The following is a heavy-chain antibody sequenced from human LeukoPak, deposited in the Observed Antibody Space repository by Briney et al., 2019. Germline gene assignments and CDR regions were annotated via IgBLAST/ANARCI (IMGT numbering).Heavy chain of an antibody. CDR1: GDSISMYY. CDR2: IDHTGST. J-gene: IGHJ6*03. D-gene: IGHD6-13*01. Sequence: PSQTLSLTCSVSGDSISMYYWSWIRQSPGKGLEWIGYIDHTGSTNYNPSLNSRVTISRDTSTNHFSLKLSSVTAADTAVYFCARGRVSSSSWQSVYYYYLYMDVWGKGSTVTVSS. V-gene: IGHV4-59*01. CDR3: ARGRVSSSSWQSVYYYYLYMDV.